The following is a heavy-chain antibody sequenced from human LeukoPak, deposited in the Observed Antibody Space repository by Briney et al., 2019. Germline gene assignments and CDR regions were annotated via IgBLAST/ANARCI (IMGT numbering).Heavy chain of an antibody. CDR1: GGSFSGYY. V-gene: IGHV4-34*01. CDR3: ARQHCSSSSCYFDP. CDR2: INHSRST. J-gene: IGHJ5*02. Sequence: PSETLCLTCAVYGGSFSGYYWSFIRQPPGKGLEWIGEINHSRSTNYNPSPKSRVTISVDTSKNQFPLKLSSVTAADTAIYYCARQHCSSSSCYFDPWGQGTLVTVSS. D-gene: IGHD2-2*01.